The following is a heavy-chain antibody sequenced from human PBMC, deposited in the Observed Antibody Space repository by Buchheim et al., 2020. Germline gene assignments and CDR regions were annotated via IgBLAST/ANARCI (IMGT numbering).Heavy chain of an antibody. J-gene: IGHJ6*02. Sequence: EVQLVQSGAEVKKPGESLRISCKGSGYSFTSYWISWVRQMPGKGLEWMGRIDPSDSYTNYSPSFQGHVPIPADKSLSPAYPQWSSLKASDTAMYYCAREGVVATNDYYGMDVWGQGTT. CDR2: IDPSDSYT. D-gene: IGHD2-15*01. V-gene: IGHV5-10-1*03. CDR3: AREGVVATNDYYGMDV. CDR1: GYSFTSYW.